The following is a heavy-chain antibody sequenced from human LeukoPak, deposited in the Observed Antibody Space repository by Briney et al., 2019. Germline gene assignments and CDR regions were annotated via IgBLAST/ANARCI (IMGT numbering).Heavy chain of an antibody. CDR2: INHSGST. Sequence: SETLSLTCAVYGGSFSGYYWSWIRQPRGKGLEWIGEINHSGSTNYNPSLKSRVTISVDTSKNQFSLKLSSVTAADTAVYYCARGRRWAAAAILYWGQGTLVTVSS. V-gene: IGHV4-34*01. D-gene: IGHD6-13*01. CDR1: GGSFSGYY. J-gene: IGHJ4*02. CDR3: ARGRRWAAAAILY.